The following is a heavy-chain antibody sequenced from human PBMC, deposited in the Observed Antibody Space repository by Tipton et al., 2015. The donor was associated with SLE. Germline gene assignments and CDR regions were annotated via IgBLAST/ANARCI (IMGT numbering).Heavy chain of an antibody. Sequence: TLSLTCTVSGGSISSSSYYWGWIRQPPGKGLEWIGIIYYGGSTYYNPSLKSRVTISVDTSKNQFSLKLSSVTAADTAVYYCARGWSSSAFDYWGQGPLVTVSS. V-gene: IGHV4-39*07. CDR2: IYYGGST. D-gene: IGHD6-6*01. J-gene: IGHJ4*02. CDR3: ARGWSSSAFDY. CDR1: GGSISSSSYY.